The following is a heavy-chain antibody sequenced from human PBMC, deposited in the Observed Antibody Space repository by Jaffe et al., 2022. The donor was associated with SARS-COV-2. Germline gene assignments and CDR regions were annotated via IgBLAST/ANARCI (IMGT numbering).Heavy chain of an antibody. V-gene: IGHV3-7*01. CDR3: ARETYPPSPLPTTMEY. Sequence: EVQLVESGGGLVQPGGSLRLSCAASGFTFSSYWMNWVRQAPGKGLEWVANIKRDGSEKYYVDSVKGRFTISRDNAKHSLSLQMNSLRVEDTAVYYCARETYPPSPLPTTMEYWGQGTLVTVSS. CDR2: IKRDGSEK. J-gene: IGHJ4*02. D-gene: IGHD2-2*01. CDR1: GFTFSSYW.